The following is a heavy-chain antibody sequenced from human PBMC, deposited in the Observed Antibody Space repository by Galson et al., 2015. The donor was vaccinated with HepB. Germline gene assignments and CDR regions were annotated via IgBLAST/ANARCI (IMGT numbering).Heavy chain of an antibody. CDR1: GFTFSDYY. CDR2: IGNVGTIT. D-gene: IGHD2-2*01. CDR3: ARDSYCSITSCYYYYYYGMDV. J-gene: IGHJ6*02. V-gene: IGHV3-11*04. Sequence: SLRLSCAASGFTFSDYYMSWIRQAPGKGLEWVSYIGNVGTITYYADSVKGRFTVSRDNSKNTLYLQMNSLRAEDTAVYYCARDSYCSITSCYYYYYYGMDVWGQGTTVTVSS.